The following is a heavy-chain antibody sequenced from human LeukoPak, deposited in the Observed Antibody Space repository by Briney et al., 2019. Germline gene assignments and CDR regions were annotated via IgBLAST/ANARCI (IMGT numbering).Heavy chain of an antibody. V-gene: IGHV1-2*06. CDR2: INPNSGGT. J-gene: IGHJ4*02. D-gene: IGHD6-13*01. CDR1: GYTFTGYY. CDR3: AGVAAAGAWVDY. Sequence: GASVKVSCKASGYTFTGYYMHCVRQAPGQGLEWMGRINPNSGGTNYAQKFQGRVTMTRDTSISTAYMELSRLRSDDTAVYYCAGVAAAGAWVDYWGQGTLVTVSS.